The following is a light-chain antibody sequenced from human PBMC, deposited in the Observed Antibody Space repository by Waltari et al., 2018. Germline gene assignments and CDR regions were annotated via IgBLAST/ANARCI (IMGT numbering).Light chain of an antibody. J-gene: IGKJ3*01. Sequence: EIVMTQSPATLSVSPGERATLSCRASQSVSSNLAWYQQKPGQAPRLLIYGASTRATGIPARFSGSGSGTEFTLTISSLQSEDFAVYYCQQYNNWLFTFGPGTKV. CDR2: GAS. CDR1: QSVSSN. V-gene: IGKV3-15*01. CDR3: QQYNNWLFT.